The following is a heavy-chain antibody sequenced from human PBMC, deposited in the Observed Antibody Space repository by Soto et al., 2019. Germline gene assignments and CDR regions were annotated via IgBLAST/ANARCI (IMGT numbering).Heavy chain of an antibody. D-gene: IGHD4-17*01. J-gene: IGHJ4*02. CDR3: ARGATVTQYDY. V-gene: IGHV4-61*01. CDR2: GSYSGTT. CDR1: GVSVSSGSFY. Sequence: KASETLSLTCTVSGVSVSSGSFYWAWIRQPPGKGLEWIGFGSYSGTTNYKPSLKSRVTISVDTSRSQISLKVSSLTAADTAVYYCARGATVTQYDYWGQGTLVTVYS.